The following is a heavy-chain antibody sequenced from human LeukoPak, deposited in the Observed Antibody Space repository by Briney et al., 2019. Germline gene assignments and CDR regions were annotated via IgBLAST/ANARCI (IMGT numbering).Heavy chain of an antibody. CDR2: IYQSGTT. CDR3: ARHGTAVDGDFSAFDS. D-gene: IGHD4-17*01. J-gene: IGHJ3*02. Sequence: SETLSLTCSVSGGSIRTRNHYWGWIRQPPGKGLEWIGSIYQSGTTYYSLALQSRLTLFIDTSINHFSLKMTSVTAADTGVYYCARHGTAVDGDFSAFDSWGQGTMVTVSP. CDR1: GGSIRTRNHY. V-gene: IGHV4-39*01.